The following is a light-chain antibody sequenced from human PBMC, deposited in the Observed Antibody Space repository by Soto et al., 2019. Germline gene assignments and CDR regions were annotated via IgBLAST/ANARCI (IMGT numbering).Light chain of an antibody. CDR1: SNDVGSYNL. V-gene: IGLV2-14*02. CDR2: EVS. J-gene: IGLJ3*02. CDR3: AAWDNSLRWV. Sequence: QSALTQPASVSGSPGQSITISCTGTSNDVGSYNLVSWYQQHPGKAPKLIIYEVSKRPSGVSNRFSASKSGNTASLAISGLRSDDEADYYCAAWDNSLRWVFGGGTKLTVL.